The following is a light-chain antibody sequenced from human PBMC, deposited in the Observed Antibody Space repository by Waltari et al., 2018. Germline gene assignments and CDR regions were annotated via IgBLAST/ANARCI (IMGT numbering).Light chain of an antibody. V-gene: IGKV1-NL1*01. J-gene: IGKJ4*01. CDR3: QQYYNVALN. CDR1: QGISNC. CDR2: STS. Sequence: DIQMTQSPSSLSASVGDRVTLTCRASQGISNCLTWYQQKPGKAPKLLLYSTSSLENGVPSRFSGSGSETNYTLTISSLQPEDFATYYCQQYYNVALNFGEGTKVEVK.